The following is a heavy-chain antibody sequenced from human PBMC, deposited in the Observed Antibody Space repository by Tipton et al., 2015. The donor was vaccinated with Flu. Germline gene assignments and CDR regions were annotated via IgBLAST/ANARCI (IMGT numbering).Heavy chain of an antibody. V-gene: IGHV4-39*01. CDR1: GAPISSSTYY. D-gene: IGHD3-10*01. J-gene: IGHJ3*02. CDR3: ARHSRSPVGGPAFDI. CDR2: IYYSGST. Sequence: LRLSCTVSGAPISSSTYYWGWIRQPPGKGLEWIGSIYYSGSTYYNPSLKSRVTISIDTSKNQFSLKLTSVTAADTAVYYCARHSRSPVGGPAFDIWGQGTMVTVSS.